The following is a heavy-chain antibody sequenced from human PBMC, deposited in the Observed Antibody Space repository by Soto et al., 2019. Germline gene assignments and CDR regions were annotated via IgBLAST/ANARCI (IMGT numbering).Heavy chain of an antibody. D-gene: IGHD5-12*01. CDR3: ARDGSVRGHSGYDDYYYYGMDV. CDR1: GFTFSSYS. V-gene: IGHV3-21*01. J-gene: IGHJ6*02. Sequence: GGSLRLSCAASGFTFSSYSMNWVRQAPGKGLEWVSSISSSSSYIYYADSVKGRFTISRDNAKNSLYLQMNSLRAEDTAVYYCARDGSVRGHSGYDDYYYYGMDVWGQGTRVTVSS. CDR2: ISSSSSYI.